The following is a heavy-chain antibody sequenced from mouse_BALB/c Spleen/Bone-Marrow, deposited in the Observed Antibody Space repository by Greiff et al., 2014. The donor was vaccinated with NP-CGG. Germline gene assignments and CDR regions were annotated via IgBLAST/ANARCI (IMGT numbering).Heavy chain of an antibody. CDR1: GFSLTSYG. D-gene: IGHD2-2*01. J-gene: IGHJ4*01. CDR2: IWAGGST. V-gene: IGHV2-9*02. CDR3: ARDRGFGYDRTMDY. Sequence: QVQLQQPGPGLVAPSQSLSITCTVSGFSLTSYGVHWVRQPPGKGLEWLGVIWAGGSTNYNSALMSRLSINKDNSKSQVFLKMNSLQTDDTAMYFCARDRGFGYDRTMDYWGQGTSVTVSS.